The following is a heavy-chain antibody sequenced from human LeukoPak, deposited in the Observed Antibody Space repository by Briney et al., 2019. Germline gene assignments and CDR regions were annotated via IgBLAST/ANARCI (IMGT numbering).Heavy chain of an antibody. Sequence: PSETLSLTCTVSGGSMSSGGYYWSWIRQHPGKGLEWIGYIYYSGSTYYNPSLKSRVTISVDTSKNQFSLKLSSVTAADTAVYYCARCRLTARSYWYFDLWGRGTLVTVSS. D-gene: IGHD6-19*01. CDR2: IYYSGST. V-gene: IGHV4-31*03. CDR3: ARCRLTARSYWYFDL. J-gene: IGHJ2*01. CDR1: GGSMSSGGYY.